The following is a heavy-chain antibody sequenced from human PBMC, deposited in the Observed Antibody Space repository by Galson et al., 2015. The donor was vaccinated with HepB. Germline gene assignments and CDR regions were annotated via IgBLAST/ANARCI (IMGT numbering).Heavy chain of an antibody. J-gene: IGHJ3*02. CDR3: AKVWGLTFGGLINAFDI. CDR2: ISGSGRSI. V-gene: IGHV3-23*01. D-gene: IGHD3-16*01. CDR1: GFTFNYYG. Sequence: SLRLSCAASGFTFNYYGMSWVRQAPGKGLEWVSAISGSGRSIYYADSVKGRFTISRDNSKNMLYLQMNTLRAEDTAVYYCAKVWGLTFGGLINAFDIWGQGTMVTVSS.